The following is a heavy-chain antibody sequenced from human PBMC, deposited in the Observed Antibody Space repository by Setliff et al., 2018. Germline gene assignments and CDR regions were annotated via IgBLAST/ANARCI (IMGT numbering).Heavy chain of an antibody. V-gene: IGHV4-61*02. Sequence: SETLSLTCAVSGDSINSGNWWSWIRQPAGKGLEWIGRVYSNVGTNFNPSLKSRVTMSVDTSKNQFSLKLSSVTAADTAVYYCARMSGFLYMDVWGKGTTVTVSS. D-gene: IGHD6-25*01. CDR3: ARMSGFLYMDV. CDR1: GDSINSGNW. J-gene: IGHJ6*03. CDR2: VYSNVGT.